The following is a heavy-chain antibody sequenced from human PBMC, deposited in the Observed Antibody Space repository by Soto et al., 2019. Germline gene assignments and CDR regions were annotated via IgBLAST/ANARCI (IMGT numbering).Heavy chain of an antibody. Sequence: GGSLRLSCAASGFTFSSYAMSWVRQAPGKGLEWVSAISGSGGSTYYADSVKGRFTISRDNSKNTLYLQMNSLRAEDTAVYYCAKGHGADGRLWFGELLGTYFDYWGQGTLVTVSS. CDR2: ISGSGGST. J-gene: IGHJ4*02. V-gene: IGHV3-23*01. D-gene: IGHD3-10*01. CDR1: GFTFSSYA. CDR3: AKGHGADGRLWFGELLGTYFDY.